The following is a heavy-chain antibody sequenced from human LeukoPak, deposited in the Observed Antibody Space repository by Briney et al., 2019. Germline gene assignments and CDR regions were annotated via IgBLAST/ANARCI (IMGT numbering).Heavy chain of an antibody. D-gene: IGHD2-2*01. CDR3: ARAPYCSSTSCYYYFDY. Sequence: PSETLSLTCTVSGGSISSYYWSWIRQPAGKGLEWIGRIYTSGSTNYNPSLKSRVTMSVDTSKNQFSLKLSSVTAADTAVYYCARAPYCSSTSCYYYFDYWGQGTLVTVSS. CDR1: GGSISSYY. V-gene: IGHV4-4*07. CDR2: IYTSGST. J-gene: IGHJ4*02.